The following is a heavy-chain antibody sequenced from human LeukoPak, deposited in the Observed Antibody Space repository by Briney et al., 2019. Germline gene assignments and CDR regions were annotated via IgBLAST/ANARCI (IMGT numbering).Heavy chain of an antibody. CDR2: INSDGSST. V-gene: IGHV3-74*01. CDR1: GFTFSRYW. D-gene: IGHD3-10*01. CDR3: ARGMYYYGSGSYYRVDSFDI. J-gene: IGHJ3*02. Sequence: PGGSLRLSCAASGFTFSRYWMHWVRQAPGKGLVWVSRINSDGSSTSYADSVKGRFTNSRDNAKNTLYLQVNSLRAEDTAVYYCARGMYYYGSGSYYRVDSFDIWGQGTMVTVSS.